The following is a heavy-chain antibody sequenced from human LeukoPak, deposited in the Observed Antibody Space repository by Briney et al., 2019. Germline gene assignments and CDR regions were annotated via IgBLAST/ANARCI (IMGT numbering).Heavy chain of an antibody. CDR3: AREGRSSGWYYFDY. CDR2: ISSSSSYI. J-gene: IGHJ4*02. D-gene: IGHD6-19*01. Sequence: RGSLRLSCAASGFTFSSYSMNWVRHAPGKGLEWVSSISSSSSYIYYADSVKGRFTISRDNAKNSLYLQMNSLRAEDTAVYYCAREGRSSGWYYFDYWGQGTLVTVSS. CDR1: GFTFSSYS. V-gene: IGHV3-21*01.